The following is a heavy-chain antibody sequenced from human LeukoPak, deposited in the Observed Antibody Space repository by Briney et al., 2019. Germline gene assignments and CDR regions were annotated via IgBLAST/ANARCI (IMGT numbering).Heavy chain of an antibody. V-gene: IGHV4-4*07. J-gene: IGHJ2*01. Sequence: SETLPLTRTGCGGSIRSYYCSWMRPPAGKGLAWVGRIYPSGCTNYNPPLTRRVTMSVDTSKNQFSQKLSSVTAAVTAVYYGASFIAAAGSGYFDVWGRGTLVTVSP. CDR2: IYPSGCT. CDR3: ASFIAAAGSGYFDV. D-gene: IGHD6-13*01. CDR1: GGSIRSYY.